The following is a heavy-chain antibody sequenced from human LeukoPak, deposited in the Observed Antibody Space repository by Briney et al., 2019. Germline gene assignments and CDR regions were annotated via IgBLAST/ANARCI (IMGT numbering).Heavy chain of an antibody. CDR1: GYTFTSNY. CDR2: INPSDGST. Sequence: ASVKVSCKASGYTFTSNYLHWVRQAPGQGPQWMGRINPSDGSTRYAQKFQGRVTMTRDTSTSTVYMELSSLRSEDTAVFFCARELRRGGKQLGDYSDYWGQGTLVTVSS. D-gene: IGHD1-1*01. CDR3: ARELRRGGKQLGDYSDY. V-gene: IGHV1-46*01. J-gene: IGHJ4*02.